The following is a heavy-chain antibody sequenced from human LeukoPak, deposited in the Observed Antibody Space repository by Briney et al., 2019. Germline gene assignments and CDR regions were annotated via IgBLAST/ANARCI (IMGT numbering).Heavy chain of an antibody. CDR3: AKRLPTGRAFDI. Sequence: GGSLRLSCAASGFTFSSYGMSWVRQAPGKGLEWVSAISGSGGSTYYADSVKGRFTISRDNSKNTLSLQMNSLRVEDTAVYYCAKRLPTGRAFDIWGQGTMVIVSS. CDR2: ISGSGGST. D-gene: IGHD4-17*01. V-gene: IGHV3-23*01. CDR1: GFTFSSYG. J-gene: IGHJ3*02.